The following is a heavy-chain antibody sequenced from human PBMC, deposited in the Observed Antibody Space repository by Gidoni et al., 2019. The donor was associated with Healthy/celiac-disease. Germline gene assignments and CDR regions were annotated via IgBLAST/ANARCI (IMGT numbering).Heavy chain of an antibody. CDR1: GGSISSGGYY. D-gene: IGHD3-22*01. CDR3: AREIVTGLDYYDSNP. V-gene: IGHV4-31*03. J-gene: IGHJ5*02. Sequence: QVQLQESGPGLVKPSQTLSLTCTVSGGSISSGGYYWSWIRQHPGKGLEWIGYIYYSGSTYYNPSLKSRVTISVDTSKNQFSLKLSSVTAADTAVYYCAREIVTGLDYYDSNPWGQGTLVTVSS. CDR2: IYYSGST.